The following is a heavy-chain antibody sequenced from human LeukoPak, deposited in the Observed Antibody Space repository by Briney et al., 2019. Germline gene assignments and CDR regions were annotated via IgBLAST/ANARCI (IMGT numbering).Heavy chain of an antibody. J-gene: IGHJ4*02. Sequence: PGGSLRLSCAASGFTFSSYSMNWVRQAPGKGLEWVSYISSSSSTIYYADSVKGRFTISRDNAKNSLYLQMNSLRAEDTAVYYCARDLAIGTHSSGGHWGQGTLVTVSS. D-gene: IGHD6-19*01. CDR2: ISSSSSTI. CDR1: GFTFSSYS. CDR3: ARDLAIGTHSSGGH. V-gene: IGHV3-48*01.